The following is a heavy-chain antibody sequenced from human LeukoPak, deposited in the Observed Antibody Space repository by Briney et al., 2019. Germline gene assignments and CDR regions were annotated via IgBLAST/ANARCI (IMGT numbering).Heavy chain of an antibody. Sequence: PGGSLRLSCAASGFSFSSHVMHWVRQAPGKGLEYVSAISGNGDNTWYRDSVKGRFSISRDNSEQMLYLQMGSLRAEDMAVYFCARASITASGPHDVYDIWGRGTMVTVSS. J-gene: IGHJ3*02. CDR2: ISGNGDNT. CDR3: ARASITASGPHDVYDI. CDR1: GFSFSSHV. D-gene: IGHD6-13*01. V-gene: IGHV3-64*02.